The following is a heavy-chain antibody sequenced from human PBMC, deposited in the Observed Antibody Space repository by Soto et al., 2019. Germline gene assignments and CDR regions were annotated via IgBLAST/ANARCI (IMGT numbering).Heavy chain of an antibody. V-gene: IGHV1-24*01. Sequence: ASVKVSCKVSGYTLTELSMHWVQQAPGKGLEWMGGFDPEDGETIYAQKLQGRVTMTTDTSTSTAYMELRSLRSDDTAVYYCARNSATGEDPWGQGTLVTVSS. CDR3: ARNSATGEDP. J-gene: IGHJ5*02. D-gene: IGHD1-1*01. CDR2: FDPEDGET. CDR1: GYTLTELS.